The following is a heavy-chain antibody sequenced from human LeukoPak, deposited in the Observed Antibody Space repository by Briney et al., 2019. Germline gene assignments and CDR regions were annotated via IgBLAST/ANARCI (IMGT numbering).Heavy chain of an antibody. CDR1: GFTFSSYG. V-gene: IGHV3-30*18. CDR2: ISYDGSNK. CDR3: AKMPSGSFLWGAFDI. Sequence: GRSLRLSCAASGFTFSSYGMHWVRQAPGKGLEWVAVISYDGSNKYYADSVKGRFTISRDNSENTLYLQMNSLRAEDTAVYYCAKMPSGSFLWGAFDIWGQGTMVTVSS. D-gene: IGHD1-26*01. J-gene: IGHJ3*02.